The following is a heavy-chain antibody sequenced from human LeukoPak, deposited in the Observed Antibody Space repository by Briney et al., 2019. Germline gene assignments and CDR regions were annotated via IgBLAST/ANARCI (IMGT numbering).Heavy chain of an antibody. CDR2: ISGSGGST. CDR1: GFTFSSYA. CDR3: ARDLRLGPPTYDSSGFRRLGC. Sequence: GGSLRLSCAASGFTFSSYAMSWVRQAPGKGLEWVSAISGSGGSTYYADSVKGRFTISRDNSKNTLYLEMNGLRDEDTAVYYCARDLRLGPPTYDSSGFRRLGCWGQGTLVTVSS. V-gene: IGHV3-23*01. J-gene: IGHJ4*02. D-gene: IGHD3-22*01.